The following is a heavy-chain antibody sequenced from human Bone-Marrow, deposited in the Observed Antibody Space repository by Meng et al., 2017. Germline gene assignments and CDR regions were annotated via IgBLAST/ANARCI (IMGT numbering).Heavy chain of an antibody. Sequence: QGQLVQSGAEVKNPGASVKVSCKPSGYTFTAYWLHWVRQAPGQGLDWMGRIDPGSGGTQYAQNLQGRVTMTRDTSISTTYMELGRLRSDDTAVYYCVRDEDISAAGKLFGDYWGQGTLVTVSS. CDR3: VRDEDISAAGKLFGDY. CDR2: IDPGSGGT. J-gene: IGHJ4*02. D-gene: IGHD6-13*01. CDR1: GYTFTAYW. V-gene: IGHV1-2*06.